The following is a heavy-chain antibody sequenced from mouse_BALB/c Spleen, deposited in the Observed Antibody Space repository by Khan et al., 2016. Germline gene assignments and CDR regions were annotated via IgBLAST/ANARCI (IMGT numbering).Heavy chain of an antibody. CDR3: ATIYYGYEEYYLDY. V-gene: IGHV2-2*02. CDR2: IWSGGST. Sequence: QVQLKESGPGLVQPSQSLSITCTVSGFSLTRYGVHWVRQSPGKGLEWLGVIWSGGSTDYNAAFISRLSISKDNSKSQVFFKMNSLQANDTAIYYCATIYYGYEEYYLDYWGQGTTLTVSS. CDR1: GFSLTRYG. J-gene: IGHJ2*01. D-gene: IGHD2-2*01.